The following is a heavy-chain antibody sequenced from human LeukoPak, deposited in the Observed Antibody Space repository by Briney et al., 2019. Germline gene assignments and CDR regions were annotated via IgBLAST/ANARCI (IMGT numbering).Heavy chain of an antibody. J-gene: IGHJ4*02. CDR1: GFTFSSYG. CDR2: IRYDGSNK. D-gene: IGHD3-22*01. Sequence: GGSLRLSCAASGFTFSSYGMHWVRQAPGKGLEWVAFIRYDGSNKYYADSVKGRFTISRDNSKNTLYLQMNSLRAEDTAVYYCAKDQGRYYYDSSGYYILWGQGTLVTVSS. V-gene: IGHV3-30*02. CDR3: AKDQGRYYYDSSGYYIL.